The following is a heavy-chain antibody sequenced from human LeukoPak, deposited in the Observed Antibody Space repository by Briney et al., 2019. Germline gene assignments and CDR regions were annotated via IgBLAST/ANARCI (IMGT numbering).Heavy chain of an antibody. D-gene: IGHD5-24*01. V-gene: IGHV4-31*03. J-gene: IGHJ4*02. CDR3: ARGLGWLQLDYFDF. CDR2: IYYSGST. Sequence: SETLSLTCTVSGGSISSVDNYWAWIRQHPGKGLEWIVCIYYSGSTYNNPSLTSRVIISADTSKNQFSLKLSSATAADTAVYYCARGLGWLQLDYFDFWGQGTLVTVSS. CDR1: GGSISSVDNY.